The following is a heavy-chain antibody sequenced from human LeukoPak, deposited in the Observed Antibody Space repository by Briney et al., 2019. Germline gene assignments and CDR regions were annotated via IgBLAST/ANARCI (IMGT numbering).Heavy chain of an antibody. CDR1: GFPFNMFA. CDR3: AKEQRIRHCSEGVCMEGYYFDY. Sequence: GGSLRLSCTGSGFPFNMFAMNWVRQAPGQGLEWVSALSRGGETRKYADSVTGRFTVSRDASKNMVFLQMNDLRPEDTAVYYCAKEQRIRHCSEGVCMEGYYFDYWGQGSLVTVSS. V-gene: IGHV3-23*01. CDR2: LSRGGETR. J-gene: IGHJ4*02. D-gene: IGHD2-8*01.